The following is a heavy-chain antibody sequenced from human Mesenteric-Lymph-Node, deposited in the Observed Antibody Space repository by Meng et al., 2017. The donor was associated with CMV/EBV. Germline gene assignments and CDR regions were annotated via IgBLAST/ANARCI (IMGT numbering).Heavy chain of an antibody. CDR2: IYYSGRT. CDR1: GGSIISISYY. CDR3: ARHYDVWSGYYEDINWFDP. V-gene: IGHV4-39*01. Sequence: SETLSLTCTVSGGSIISISYYWGWIRQPPGKGLEWIGSIYYSGRTYYNPSLKSRVTISVETSKNQFSLKLSSVTAADTAVYYCARHYDVWSGYYEDINWFDPWGQGTLVTVSS. D-gene: IGHD3-3*01. J-gene: IGHJ5*02.